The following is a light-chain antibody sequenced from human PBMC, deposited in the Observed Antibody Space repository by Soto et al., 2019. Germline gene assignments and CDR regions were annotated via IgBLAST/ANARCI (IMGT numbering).Light chain of an antibody. CDR2: EDI. CDR3: CSYAGGTSVV. Sequence: QSALTRPASVSGSPGQSITISCTGSSSDVGRYNLVSWYQQHPGKAPKLIIYEDIERPSGVSNRFSGSKSGNTGSLTISGLQTEHEAHHYSCSYAGGTSVVFGGGTKVTVL. V-gene: IGLV2-23*01. J-gene: IGLJ2*01. CDR1: SSDVGRYNL.